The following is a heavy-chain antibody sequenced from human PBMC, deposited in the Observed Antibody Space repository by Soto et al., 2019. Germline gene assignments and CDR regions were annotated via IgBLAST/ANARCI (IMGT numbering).Heavy chain of an antibody. CDR1: GGSFSGYC. Sequence: SETLSLTCAVYGGSFSGYCWSWIRQPPGKGLEWIGEINHSGRTNYNPSLKSRVTISVDTSKSQFSLKLSSVTAADTAVYYCARGRKYYDFWSGYSHPRYYFNYWGQGTPVTV. CDR3: ARGRKYYDFWSGYSHPRYYFNY. D-gene: IGHD3-3*01. J-gene: IGHJ4*02. V-gene: IGHV4-34*01. CDR2: INHSGRT.